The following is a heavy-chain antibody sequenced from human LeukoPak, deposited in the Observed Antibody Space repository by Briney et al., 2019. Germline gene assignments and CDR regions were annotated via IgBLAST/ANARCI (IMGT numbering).Heavy chain of an antibody. J-gene: IGHJ4*02. V-gene: IGHV3-23*01. CDR1: GFTFSSYA. D-gene: IGHD3-22*01. CDR2: ISGSGGSI. CDR3: AKDGYYDSSGGNFDY. Sequence: GGSLRLSCAASGFTFSSYAMSWVRQAPGKGLEWVSAISGSGGSIYYADSVKGRFTISRDNSKNTLYLQMNSLRAEDTAVYYCAKDGYYDSSGGNFDYWGQGTLVTVSS.